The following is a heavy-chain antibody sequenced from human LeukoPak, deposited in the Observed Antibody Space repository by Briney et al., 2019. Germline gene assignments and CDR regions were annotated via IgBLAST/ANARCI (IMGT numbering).Heavy chain of an antibody. CDR1: EFIFGAHW. Sequence: PGGSLRLSCAASEFIFGAHWMTWVRQAPGKGLEWVANINQDGSEKYYMDSVKGRFTISRDNAKKSLFLQMNSLTAEDTALYYCVRSLERFGTRDYWGQGTLVTVSS. CDR3: VRSLERFGTRDY. J-gene: IGHJ4*02. V-gene: IGHV3-7*01. CDR2: INQDGSEK. D-gene: IGHD3-10*01.